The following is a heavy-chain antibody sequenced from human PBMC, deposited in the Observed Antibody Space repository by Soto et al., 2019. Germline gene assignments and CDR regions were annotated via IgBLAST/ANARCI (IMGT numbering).Heavy chain of an antibody. Sequence: GGSLRLSCSASGFTFSSYGMHWVRQAPGKGLEYVSAINNNGGRTNYADSVKGRFTVSRDNSKNTVYLQMSSLTSEDTALYYCSFVAGRDHFDCWGQGTLVTVSS. CDR3: SFVAGRDHFDC. J-gene: IGHJ4*02. CDR1: GFTFSSYG. D-gene: IGHD6-19*01. V-gene: IGHV3-64D*08. CDR2: INNNGGRT.